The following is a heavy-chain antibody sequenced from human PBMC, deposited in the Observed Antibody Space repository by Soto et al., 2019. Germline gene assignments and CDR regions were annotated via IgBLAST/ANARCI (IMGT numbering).Heavy chain of an antibody. J-gene: IGHJ3*02. CDR1: GGTFSSYA. D-gene: IGHD3-3*01. CDR2: IIPIFGTA. Sequence: SVKVSCKASGGTFSSYAISWVRQAPGQGLEWMGGIIPIFGTANYAQKFQGRVTITADESTSTAYMELSSLRSEDTAVYYCASPARNYDFWSGYSFDIWGQGTMVTVAS. CDR3: ASPARNYDFWSGYSFDI. V-gene: IGHV1-69*13.